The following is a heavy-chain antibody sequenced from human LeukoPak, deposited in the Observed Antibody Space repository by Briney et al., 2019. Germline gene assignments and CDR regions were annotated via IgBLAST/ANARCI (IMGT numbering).Heavy chain of an antibody. CDR1: GHTFTSYY. J-gene: IGHJ6*03. D-gene: IGHD3-10*01. V-gene: IGHV1-46*01. CDR2: INPSGGST. Sequence: ASVKVSCKASGHTFTSYYMHWVRQAPGQGLEWMGIINPSGGSTSYAQKFQGRVTMTRDMSTSTVYMELSSLRSEDTAVYYCARGPSITMVRGGQWYYYMDVWGKGTTVTISS. CDR3: ARGPSITMVRGGQWYYYMDV.